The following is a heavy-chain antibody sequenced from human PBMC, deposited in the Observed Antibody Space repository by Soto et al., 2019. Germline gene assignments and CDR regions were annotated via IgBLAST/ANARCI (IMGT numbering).Heavy chain of an antibody. V-gene: IGHV4-30-4*01. J-gene: IGHJ4*02. CDR1: GDSISSDDYY. CDR3: ARSQDYSPSVFDC. Sequence: QVQLQESGSGVVKPSQTLSLTCTVSGDSISSDDYYWSWIRQPPGKGLECVGYITYSGTTSYHPSIKSRVLFSVDTSKKKSSLKLTSVTAADTAVYYCARSQDYSPSVFDCWGQGTLVTVSS. CDR2: ITYSGTT. D-gene: IGHD4-4*01.